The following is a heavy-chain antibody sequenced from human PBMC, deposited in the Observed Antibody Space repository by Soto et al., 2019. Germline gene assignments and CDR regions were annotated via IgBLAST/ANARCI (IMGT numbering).Heavy chain of an antibody. D-gene: IGHD4-17*01. J-gene: IGHJ4*02. CDR2: TYYSGRS. CDR1: GGSITSSSYY. CDR3: ARQRTTVVTQAYFDH. Sequence: SETLSLTCTVSGGSITSSSYYWGWIRQPPGKGLEWIGGTYYSGRSYYNPSLKSRVTMSVDTSENQFSLTLNSVTAADAAVYYCARQRTTVVTQAYFDHWGQGTLVTVSS. V-gene: IGHV4-39*01.